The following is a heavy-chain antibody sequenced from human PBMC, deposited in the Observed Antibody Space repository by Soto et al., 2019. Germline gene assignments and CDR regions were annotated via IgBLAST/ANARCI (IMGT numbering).Heavy chain of an antibody. D-gene: IGHD3-22*01. CDR2: IYSGGST. CDR3: AKESGDYYDSSGNDY. Sequence: HPGGSLRLSCAASGFTVSRNYMSWVRQAPGKGLEWVSVIYSGGSTYYADSVKGRFTISRDNSKNTLYLQMNSLRAEDTAVYYCAKESGDYYDSSGNDYWGQGTLVTVSS. V-gene: IGHV3-53*01. J-gene: IGHJ4*02. CDR1: GFTVSRNY.